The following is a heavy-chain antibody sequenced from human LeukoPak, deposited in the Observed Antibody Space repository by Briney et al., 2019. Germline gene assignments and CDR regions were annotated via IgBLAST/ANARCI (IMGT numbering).Heavy chain of an antibody. V-gene: IGHV3-74*01. CDR1: GVTFSSYW. D-gene: IGHD3-10*01. CDR2: INSDGSST. J-gene: IGHJ5*02. Sequence: QPGGSLRLSCAASGVTFSSYWMHWVRQAPGKGLVWVSRINSDGSSTSYADSVKGRFTISRDNAKNTLYLQMNSLRAEDTAVYYCAREATDGGWFDPWGQGTLVTVSS. CDR3: AREATDGGWFDP.